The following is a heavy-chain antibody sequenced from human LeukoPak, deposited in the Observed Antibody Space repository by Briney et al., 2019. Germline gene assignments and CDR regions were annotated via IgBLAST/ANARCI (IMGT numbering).Heavy chain of an antibody. CDR2: ITYDGSNK. CDR3: AKARAEYYYYYGMDV. V-gene: IGHV3-30*18. D-gene: IGHD1-26*01. CDR1: GFTFSSYG. Sequence: GGSLRLSCVASGFTFSSYGMHWVRQAPGMGLEWVAVITYDGSNKYYADSVKGRFTISRDNSKNTLYLQMNCLRAEDTAVYYCAKARAEYYYYYGMDVWGQGTTVTVSS. J-gene: IGHJ6*02.